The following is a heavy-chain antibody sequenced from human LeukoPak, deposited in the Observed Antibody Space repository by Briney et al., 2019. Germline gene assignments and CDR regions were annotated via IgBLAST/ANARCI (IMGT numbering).Heavy chain of an antibody. CDR1: GFTFSSYV. CDR2: ISGSGGST. Sequence: PGGSLRLSCAASGFTFSSYVMSWVRQAPGKGLEWVSAISGSGGSTYYADSVKGQFTISRDNSKNTRYLQMNSRRAEDTAVYYCAKGETYYYGSGSPTDYWGQGTLVTVSS. D-gene: IGHD3-10*01. J-gene: IGHJ4*02. V-gene: IGHV3-23*01. CDR3: AKGETYYYGSGSPTDY.